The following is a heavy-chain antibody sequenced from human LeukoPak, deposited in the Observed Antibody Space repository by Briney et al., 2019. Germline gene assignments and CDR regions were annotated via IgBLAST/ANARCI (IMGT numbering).Heavy chain of an antibody. CDR2: ISGSGGST. D-gene: IGHD5-24*01. Sequence: GGSLRLSCAASGFTFSSYAMSWVRQAPGKGLEWVSAISGSGGSTYYADSVKGRFTISRDNSKNTLYLQMNSLRAEDTAVYYCAKGPHRGGWLQPEHYYYYGMDVWGQGTTVTVSS. J-gene: IGHJ6*02. CDR3: AKGPHRGGWLQPEHYYYYGMDV. V-gene: IGHV3-23*01. CDR1: GFTFSSYA.